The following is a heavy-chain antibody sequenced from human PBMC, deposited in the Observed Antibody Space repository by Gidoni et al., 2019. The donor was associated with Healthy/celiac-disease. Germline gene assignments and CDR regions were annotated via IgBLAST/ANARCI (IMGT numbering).Heavy chain of an antibody. CDR3: ARGEGGSGWPDYYYYGMDV. Sequence: EVQLVESGGGLVKPGGSLRLSCAASGFTFRSYSLNWVRQAPGKGLEWVSSISSSSSYIYYADSVKGRFTISRDNAKNSLYLQMNSLRAEDTAVYYCARGEGGSGWPDYYYYGMDVWGQGTTVTVSS. V-gene: IGHV3-21*01. D-gene: IGHD6-19*01. CDR1: GFTFRSYS. CDR2: ISSSSSYI. J-gene: IGHJ6*02.